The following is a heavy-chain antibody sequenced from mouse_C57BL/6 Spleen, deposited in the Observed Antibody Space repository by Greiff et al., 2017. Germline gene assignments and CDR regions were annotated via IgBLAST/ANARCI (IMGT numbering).Heavy chain of an antibody. J-gene: IGHJ3*01. CDR3: ARERGDGIFAY. CDR1: GFTFSSYA. CDR2: ISDGGSYT. D-gene: IGHD2-1*01. V-gene: IGHV5-4*01. Sequence: EVKLVESGGGLVKPGGSLKLSCAASGFTFSSYAMSWVRQTPEKRLEWVATISDGGSYTYYPDNVKGRFTISRDNAKNNLYLQMSHLKSEDTAMYYCARERGDGIFAYWGQGTLVTVSA.